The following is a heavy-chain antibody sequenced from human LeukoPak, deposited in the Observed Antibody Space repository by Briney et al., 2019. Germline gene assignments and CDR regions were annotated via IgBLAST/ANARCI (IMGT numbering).Heavy chain of an antibody. CDR2: IYYSGST. V-gene: IGHV4-59*01. CDR3: ARGRYYDFWSGYGNYYYYMDI. CDR1: GGSISSYY. J-gene: IGHJ6*03. Sequence: SETLSLTCTVSGGSISSYYWSWIRQPPGKGLEWIGYIYYSGSTNYNPSLKSRVTISVDTSKNQFSLKLSSVTAADTAVYYCARGRYYDFWSGYGNYYYYMDIWGKGTTVTVSS. D-gene: IGHD3-3*01.